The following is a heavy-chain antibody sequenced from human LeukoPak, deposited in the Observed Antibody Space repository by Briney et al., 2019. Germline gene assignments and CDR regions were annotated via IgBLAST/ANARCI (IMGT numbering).Heavy chain of an antibody. D-gene: IGHD6-13*01. CDR1: GFTFSSYG. CDR3: ASSIAAAGTFDY. CDR2: ISYDGSNK. Sequence: GRSLRLSCAASGFTFSSYGMHWVRQAPGKGLEWVAVISYDGSNKYYADSVKGRFTISRDNAKNSLYLQMNSLRAEDTAVYYCASSIAAAGTFDYWGQGTLVTVSS. V-gene: IGHV3-30*03. J-gene: IGHJ4*02.